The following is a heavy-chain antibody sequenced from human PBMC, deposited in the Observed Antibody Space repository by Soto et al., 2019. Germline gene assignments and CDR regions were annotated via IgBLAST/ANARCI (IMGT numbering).Heavy chain of an antibody. V-gene: IGHV4-34*01. D-gene: IGHD5-12*01. J-gene: IGHJ4*02. CDR1: GGSFSGYY. CDR3: ARGLSEGYGYDY. Sequence: SETLSLTCAVYGGSFSGYYWSWIRQPPGKGLEWIGEINHSGSTNYNPSLKSRVTISVDTSKNQFSLKLSFVTAADTAVYYCARGLSEGYGYDYWGQGTLVTVSS. CDR2: INHSGST.